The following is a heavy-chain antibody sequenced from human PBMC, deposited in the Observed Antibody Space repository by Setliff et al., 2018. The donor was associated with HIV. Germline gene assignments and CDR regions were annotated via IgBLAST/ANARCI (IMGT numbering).Heavy chain of an antibody. CDR1: HSSVSEYY. CDR3: AREDPNTYRPIDY. Sequence: SETLSLTCNVSHSSVSEYYWSWIRQSPGKGLEWIGYVRHGGATKYNPAFQSRVTISLETSKNQVFLSLASVTAADTAVYFCAREDPNTYRPIDYWGQGSLVTVSS. J-gene: IGHJ4*03. V-gene: IGHV4-59*02. CDR2: VRHGGAT.